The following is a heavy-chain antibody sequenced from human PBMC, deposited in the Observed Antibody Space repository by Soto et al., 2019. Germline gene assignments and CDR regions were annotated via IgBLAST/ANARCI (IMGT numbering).Heavy chain of an antibody. CDR2: ISGSAGST. D-gene: IGHD1-7*01. J-gene: IGHJ3*02. V-gene: IGHV3-23*01. CDR3: AKGNSWSPALVLDI. CDR1: GFTFRSYA. Sequence: PGGSLRLSCAASGFTFRSYAMNWVRQAPGKGLEWVSAISGSAGSTYYADSVKGRFTISRDTSKNTLYLQMNSLRAEDTAVYYCAKGNSWSPALVLDIWGKGKMVTVSS.